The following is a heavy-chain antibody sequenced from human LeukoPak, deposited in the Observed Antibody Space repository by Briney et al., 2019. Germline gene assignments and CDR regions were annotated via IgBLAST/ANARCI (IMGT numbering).Heavy chain of an antibody. CDR3: ARATWDYYDSSGSHAFDI. CDR1: GGSISSYY. J-gene: IGHJ3*02. CDR2: IYTSGST. D-gene: IGHD3-22*01. Sequence: PSETLSLTCTVSGGSISSYYWSWIRQPAGKGLEWIGRIYTSGSTNYNPSLKSRVTMSVDTSKNQFSLKLSSVTAVDTAVYYCARATWDYYDSSGSHAFDIWGQGTMVTVSS. V-gene: IGHV4-4*07.